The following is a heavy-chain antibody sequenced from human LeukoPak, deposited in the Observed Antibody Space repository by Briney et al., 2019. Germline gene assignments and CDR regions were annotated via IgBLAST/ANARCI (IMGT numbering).Heavy chain of an antibody. CDR2: ISSSSSYI. CDR3: ARDATVTTSDAFDI. D-gene: IGHD4-17*01. V-gene: IGHV3-21*01. Sequence: GGSLRLSCAASGFTFSSYSMNWVRQAPGKRLQWVSSISSSSSYIYYADSVKGRFTISRDNAKNSLYLQMNSLRAEDTAVYYCARDATVTTSDAFDIWGQGTMVTVSS. J-gene: IGHJ3*02. CDR1: GFTFSSYS.